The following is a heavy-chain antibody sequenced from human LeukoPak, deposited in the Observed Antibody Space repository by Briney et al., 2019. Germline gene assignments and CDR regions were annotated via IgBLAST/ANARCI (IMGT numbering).Heavy chain of an antibody. Sequence: ASVKVSCKASGGTFSSYAISWVRQAPGQGLEWMGGIIPIFGTANYAQKFQGRVTITADKSTSTAYMELSSLRSEDTAVYYCARGYSSGPFDPWGQGTLVTVSS. CDR3: ARGYSSGPFDP. J-gene: IGHJ5*02. CDR1: GGTFSSYA. V-gene: IGHV1-69*06. D-gene: IGHD6-19*01. CDR2: IIPIFGTA.